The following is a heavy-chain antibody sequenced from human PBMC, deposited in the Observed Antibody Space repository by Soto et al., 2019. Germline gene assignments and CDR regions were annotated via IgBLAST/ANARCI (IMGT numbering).Heavy chain of an antibody. CDR3: ASVAGSSGYYCSDY. D-gene: IGHD3-22*01. V-gene: IGHV4-31*03. Sequence: QVQLQESGPGLVKPSQTLSLTCTVSGGSISSGGYYWIWIRQHPGKGLEWIGYINYSGSTYYNPGLKSRVTISVDTSKSQCSLKLRSVAAADTAVYYCASVAGSSGYYCSDYWGQGTLVTVSS. CDR2: INYSGST. J-gene: IGHJ4*02. CDR1: GGSISSGGYY.